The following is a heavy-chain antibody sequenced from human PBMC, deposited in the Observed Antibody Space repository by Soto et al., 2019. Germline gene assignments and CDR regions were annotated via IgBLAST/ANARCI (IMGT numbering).Heavy chain of an antibody. CDR1: GFNVSRTY. J-gene: IGHJ2*01. V-gene: IGHV3-53*01. CDR2: IYSGGSR. Sequence: EVQLVESGGGLIQPGGSLRLSCAASGFNVSRTYMSWVRQAPGKGLEWVSVIYSGGSRFYADSVKGRFTISRDNSENTLFLQMHSLRADDTAIYYCASRDVVPTPISNYWDFDLWGRGTLVTVSS. D-gene: IGHD3-3*02. CDR3: ASRDVVPTPISNYWDFDL.